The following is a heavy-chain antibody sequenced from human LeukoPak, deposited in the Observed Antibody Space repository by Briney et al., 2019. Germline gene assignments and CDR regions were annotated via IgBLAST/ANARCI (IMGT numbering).Heavy chain of an antibody. CDR2: IIPIFGTA. D-gene: IGHD1-26*01. CDR3: ATLGNPWDLLPYY. CDR1: GGTFSSYA. Sequence: GASVKVSCKASGGTFSSYAISWVRPAPGQGLEWMGGIIPIFGTANYAQKFQGRVTMAEDTSTDTAYMELSSLRSEDTAVYYCATLGNPWDLLPYYWGQGTLVTVSS. V-gene: IGHV1-69*06. J-gene: IGHJ4*02.